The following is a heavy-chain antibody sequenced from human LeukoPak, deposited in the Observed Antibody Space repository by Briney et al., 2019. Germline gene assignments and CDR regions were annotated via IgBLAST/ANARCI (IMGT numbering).Heavy chain of an antibody. Sequence: SETLSLTCTVSGGSISSYYWSWIRQPAGKGLEWIGRIYTSGSTNYNPSLKSRVTMSVDTSKDQFSLKLSSVTAADTAVYYCASYSNYRNWFDPWGQGNLVTVSS. CDR3: ASYSNYRNWFDP. CDR1: GGSISSYY. CDR2: IYTSGST. D-gene: IGHD4-11*01. J-gene: IGHJ5*02. V-gene: IGHV4-4*07.